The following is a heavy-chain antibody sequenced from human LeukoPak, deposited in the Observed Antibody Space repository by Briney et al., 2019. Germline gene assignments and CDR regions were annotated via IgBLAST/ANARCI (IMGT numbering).Heavy chain of an antibody. V-gene: IGHV4-38-2*01. Sequence: SETLSLTCAVSGYSISSGYYWGWIRQPPGKGLEWIGSIYHSGSTYYNPSLKSRVTISVDTSKNQFSLKLSSVTAADTAVYYCAGYPTVVVVPAAITGDAFEIWGQGTMVTVSS. CDR3: AGYPTVVVVPAAITGDAFEI. J-gene: IGHJ3*02. CDR2: IYHSGST. D-gene: IGHD2-2*02. CDR1: GYSISSGYY.